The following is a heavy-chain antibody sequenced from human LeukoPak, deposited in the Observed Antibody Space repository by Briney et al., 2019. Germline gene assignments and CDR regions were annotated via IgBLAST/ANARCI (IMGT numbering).Heavy chain of an antibody. CDR2: IYTSENT. CDR1: GGSMYSTSYY. CDR3: ARGVVPPAMRYYHYMDV. Sequence: DPSETLSLTCSVSGGSMYSTSYYWTWIRQPAGKGLEWIGRIYTSENTNYNPSLKTRVTMSVDTSKNQYSLRLSSVTAADTAVYYCARGVVPPAMRYYHYMDVWGKGTTVTVSS. D-gene: IGHD2-2*01. J-gene: IGHJ6*03. V-gene: IGHV4-4*07.